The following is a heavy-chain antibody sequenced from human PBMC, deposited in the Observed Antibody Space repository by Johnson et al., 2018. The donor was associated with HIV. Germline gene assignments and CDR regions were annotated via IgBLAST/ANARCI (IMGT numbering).Heavy chain of an antibody. CDR1: GFTVSSNY. CDR2: IYGAGRT. D-gene: IGHD6-19*01. Sequence: VQLVESGGGLIQPGGSLRLSCAASGFTVSSNYMSWVRQAPGKGLEWVSIIYGAGRTYYADSVKGRCTISRDNSNNTLYLQMNSLRADDTAVYYCARLAIEYSSGWYGCAFDSWGKGTMVTVSS. J-gene: IGHJ3*02. V-gene: IGHV3-53*01. CDR3: ARLAIEYSSGWYGCAFDS.